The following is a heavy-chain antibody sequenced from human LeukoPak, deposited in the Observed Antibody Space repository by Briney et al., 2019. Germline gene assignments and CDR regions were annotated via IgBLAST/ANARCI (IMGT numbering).Heavy chain of an antibody. CDR2: INPNSGGT. J-gene: IGHJ4*02. V-gene: IGHV1-2*02. Sequence: GASVKVSCKASGYTFTGYYMHWLRQAPGQGLEWMGWINPNSGGTKYAQKFQGRVTMTRDTSISTAYMELSRLRSDDTAVYYCARGQALYYDFWSGFDYWGQGTLVTVSS. CDR3: ARGQALYYDFWSGFDY. CDR1: GYTFTGYY. D-gene: IGHD3-3*01.